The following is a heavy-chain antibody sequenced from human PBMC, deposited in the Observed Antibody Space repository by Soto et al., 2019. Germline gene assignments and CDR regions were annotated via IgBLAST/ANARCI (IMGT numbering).Heavy chain of an antibody. CDR1: GYTFTDYW. Sequence: PGESLKISCKGSGYTFTDYWIGWVRQLPGKGLEWMGIIYPGDSDTRYSPSFQGHVTITVDKSTNTAYLQWNSLRVEDTAVYYCARDRIEAAGTPRFNYYYGMDVWGRGTTVTVSS. CDR3: ARDRIEAAGTPRFNYYYGMDV. V-gene: IGHV5-51*01. J-gene: IGHJ6*02. CDR2: IYPGDSDT. D-gene: IGHD6-13*01.